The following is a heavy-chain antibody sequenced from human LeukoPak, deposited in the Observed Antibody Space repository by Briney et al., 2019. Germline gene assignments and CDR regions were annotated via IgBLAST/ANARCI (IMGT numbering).Heavy chain of an antibody. CDR3: ARVDDFLSYFDY. V-gene: IGHV4-4*07. D-gene: IGHD3-3*01. CDR2: IYTSGST. CDR1: GGSITNYY. J-gene: IGHJ4*02. Sequence: SETLSLTCTVSGGSITNYYWSWIRQPAGKGLEWIGRIYTSGSTNYNPSLKSRVTMSVDTSKNQFSLKLSSVTAADTAVYYCARVDDFLSYFDYWGQGTLVTVSS.